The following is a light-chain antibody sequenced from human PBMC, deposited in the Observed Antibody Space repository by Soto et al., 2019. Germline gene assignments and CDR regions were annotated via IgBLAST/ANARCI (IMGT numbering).Light chain of an antibody. CDR3: QQYGSSWWT. V-gene: IGKV3-20*01. CDR2: GAS. J-gene: IGKJ1*01. Sequence: EIVLTQSPGTLSLSPGERATLSCRASQSVSSSFLAWYQHKPGQAPRLLIYGASSRATGIPDRFSGSGSGTDFTLTISRLEPEDFAVYYCQQYGSSWWTFGQGTKVEIK. CDR1: QSVSSSF.